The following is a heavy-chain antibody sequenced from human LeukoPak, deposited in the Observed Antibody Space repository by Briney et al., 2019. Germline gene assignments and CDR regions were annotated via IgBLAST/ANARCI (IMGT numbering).Heavy chain of an antibody. J-gene: IGHJ6*03. Sequence: SETLSLTCTVSGGSISSYYWSWIRQPAGKGPEWIGRIYTSGSTNYNPSLKSRVTMSVDTSKNQFSLKLSSVTAADTAVYYCARNTPYYDFWSGYYYYYMDVWGKGTTVTVSS. D-gene: IGHD3-3*01. CDR1: GGSISSYY. V-gene: IGHV4-4*07. CDR3: ARNTPYYDFWSGYYYYYMDV. CDR2: IYTSGST.